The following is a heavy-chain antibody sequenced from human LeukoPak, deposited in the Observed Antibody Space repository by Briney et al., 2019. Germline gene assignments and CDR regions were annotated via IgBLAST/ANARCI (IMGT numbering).Heavy chain of an antibody. D-gene: IGHD6-19*01. V-gene: IGHV3-21*01. CDR1: GFTFSSHR. CDR3: ARAALAAPDY. J-gene: IGHJ4*02. Sequence: GGSLRLSCAASGFTFSSHRMNWVRQAPGKGLEWVSSISGSSTYIYYADSAKGRFTISRDNANNSLYLQMNSLRADDTAVYYCARAALAAPDYWGQGTLVTVSS. CDR2: ISGSSTYI.